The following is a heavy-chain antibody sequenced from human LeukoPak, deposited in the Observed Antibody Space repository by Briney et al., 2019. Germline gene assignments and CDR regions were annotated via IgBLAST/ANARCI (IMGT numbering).Heavy chain of an antibody. Sequence: PGGSLRLSCAASGLTVSSKYMTWDRQAPGKGLEWDSTISSGGTTYYADSVKGRFTISRDNSENTLYLQMNSLRAGDTAVYYCARDDYYDVSGLDYWGQGTLVTVSS. V-gene: IGHV3-53*01. D-gene: IGHD3-22*01. CDR2: ISSGGTT. J-gene: IGHJ4*02. CDR3: ARDDYYDVSGLDY. CDR1: GLTVSSKY.